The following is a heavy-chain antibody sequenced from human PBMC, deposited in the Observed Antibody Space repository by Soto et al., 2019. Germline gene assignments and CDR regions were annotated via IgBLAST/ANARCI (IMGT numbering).Heavy chain of an antibody. V-gene: IGHV6-1*01. CDR3: AKSPPDCSGGRCYSFDY. J-gene: IGHJ4*02. D-gene: IGHD2-15*01. CDR2: TYYRSKWSN. CDR1: GDSVSSYSAV. Sequence: QVQLQQSGPGLVKPSQTLSLTCAISGDSVSSYSAVWNWIRQSPSRGLEWLGRTYYRSKWSNDYAASVKSRITISPDTSKNQFSLQLNSGTPEDTAVYYCAKSPPDCSGGRCYSFDYWGQGTLVTVSS.